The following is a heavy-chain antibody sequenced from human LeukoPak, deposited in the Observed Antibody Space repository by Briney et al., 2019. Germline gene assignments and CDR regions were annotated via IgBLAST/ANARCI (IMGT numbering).Heavy chain of an antibody. CDR3: ARFPYDSSGYYAPPTVDY. V-gene: IGHV1-8*01. J-gene: IGHJ4*02. CDR1: GYTFTSYD. Sequence: ASVKVSCKASGYTFTSYDINWVRQATGQGLEWMGWMNPNSGNTGYAQKFQGRVTMTRNTSISTAYMELSSLRSEDTAVYYCARFPYDSSGYYAPPTVDYWGQGTLVTVSS. D-gene: IGHD3-22*01. CDR2: MNPNSGNT.